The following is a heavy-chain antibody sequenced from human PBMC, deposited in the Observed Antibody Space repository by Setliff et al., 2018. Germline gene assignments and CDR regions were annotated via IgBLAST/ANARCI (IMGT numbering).Heavy chain of an antibody. J-gene: IGHJ5*02. CDR3: SRDVYDFRTGQADP. CDR1: GFTFSSLW. D-gene: IGHD3-3*01. V-gene: IGHV3-7*01. CDR2: INQGGGDQ. Sequence: GGSLRLSCAASGFTFSSLWMAWVCQAPGKGLEWVANINQGGGDQFYVDSVRGRFIISRDNAKNSLYLHMNSLRADDTAVYYCSRDVYDFRTGQADPWGQGTLVTVS.